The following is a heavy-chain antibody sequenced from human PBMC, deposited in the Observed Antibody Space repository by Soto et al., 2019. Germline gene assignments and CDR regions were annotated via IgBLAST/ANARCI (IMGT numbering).Heavy chain of an antibody. V-gene: IGHV3-7*05. J-gene: IGHJ5*02. CDR1: GFTFSPYW. CDR3: SGGCGWISAT. CDR2: IKDDGGDE. Sequence: EVQLVESGGGLVQPGGSLRLSCAASGFTFSPYWMSCVRQAPGKGLEWVAIIKDDGGDEHYLEAVRGRFTISRDNAKKSLYLAMDSLRVEYTAVYYCSGGCGWISATWCQGTLVTVSS. D-gene: IGHD6-19*01.